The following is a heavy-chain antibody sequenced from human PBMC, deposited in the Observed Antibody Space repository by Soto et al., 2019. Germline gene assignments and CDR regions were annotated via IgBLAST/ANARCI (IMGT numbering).Heavy chain of an antibody. CDR1: GYIFTTYW. CDR3: ATYQDPYYYGMDV. V-gene: IGHV5-51*01. CDR2: IYPIDSDT. J-gene: IGHJ6*02. Sequence: PXESLKLSWKCSGYIFTTYWIGLVLQMPGKGLEWMGIIYPIDSDTKYSPSFEGQVTVSVDKSISTAYLQWSSLKASDTAMYYCATYQDPYYYGMDVWGQGTTVTVSS. D-gene: IGHD2-2*01.